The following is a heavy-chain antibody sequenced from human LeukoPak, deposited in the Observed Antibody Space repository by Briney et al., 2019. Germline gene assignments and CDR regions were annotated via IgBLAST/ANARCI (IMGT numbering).Heavy chain of an antibody. D-gene: IGHD2-8*01. CDR1: GGPISSYY. J-gene: IGHJ6*03. CDR3: ARDPWSYXYMDX. CDR2: IYYSGST. V-gene: IGHV4-59*01. Sequence: SETLSLTCTVSGGPISSYYWSWIRQPPGKGLEWIGYIYYSGSTNYNPSLKSRVTISVDTSKNQFSLKLSSVTAADTAVYYCARDPWSYXYMDXXXKGXTVT.